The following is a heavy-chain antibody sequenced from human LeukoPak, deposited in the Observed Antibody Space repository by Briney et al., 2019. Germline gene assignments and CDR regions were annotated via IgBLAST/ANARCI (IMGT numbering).Heavy chain of an antibody. CDR3: AKGSYYDSSGSFYFDY. J-gene: IGHJ4*02. D-gene: IGHD3-22*01. V-gene: IGHV3-23*01. CDR2: ISGSGDNT. Sequence: GGSLRLSCAASGFTFSSYAMSWVRQAPGKGLEWVLGISGSGDNTYYADSVKGRFTISRDNSKNTLYVQVNSLGTEDTAAYYCAKGSYYDSSGSFYFDYWGQGTLVTVSS. CDR1: GFTFSSYA.